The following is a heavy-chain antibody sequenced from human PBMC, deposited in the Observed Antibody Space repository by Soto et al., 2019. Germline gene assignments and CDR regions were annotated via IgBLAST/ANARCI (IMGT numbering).Heavy chain of an antibody. CDR1: GYTFTSCA. J-gene: IGHJ3*01. V-gene: IGHV1-3*01. CDR3: ARDRRFLEWLLFEP. Sequence: GASVKVSCKASGYTFTSCAMHWVRQAPGQRLEWMGWINAGNGNTKYSQKFQGRVTITRDTSASTAYMELSSLRSEDTAVYYCARDRRFLEWLLFEPWGQGTMVTVSS. CDR2: INAGNGNT. D-gene: IGHD3-3*01.